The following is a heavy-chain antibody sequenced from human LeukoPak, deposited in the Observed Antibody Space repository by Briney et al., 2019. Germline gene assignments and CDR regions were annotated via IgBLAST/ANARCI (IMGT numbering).Heavy chain of an antibody. Sequence: GGSLRLSCAASGFTFSNHAIHWVRQAPGKGLEWVAVISYDGSNKYYADSVKGRFTISRDNSKNTLYLQMNSLRAEDTAVYYCAKDLPPTGIQLWLPLDYWGQGTLVTVSS. D-gene: IGHD5-18*01. CDR3: AKDLPPTGIQLWLPLDY. V-gene: IGHV3-30*18. CDR1: GFTFSNHA. J-gene: IGHJ4*02. CDR2: ISYDGSNK.